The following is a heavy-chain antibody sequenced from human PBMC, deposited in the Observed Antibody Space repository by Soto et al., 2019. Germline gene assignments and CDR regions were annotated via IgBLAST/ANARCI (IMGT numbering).Heavy chain of an antibody. D-gene: IGHD1-26*01. CDR3: XRMXDVPYYYYGMDV. CDR2: INGYNGNT. J-gene: IGHJ6*02. Sequence: QVQLVQSGAEVKKPGASVKVSCKASGYTFSRSGISWVRXAXGQGLEWMGWINGYNGNTNYTQKMQGRITMTTDTXXXXAXXXXXXXXXXDXXXYYCXRMXDVPYYYYGMDVWGQGTTVIVSS. V-gene: IGHV1-18*01. CDR1: GYTFSRSG.